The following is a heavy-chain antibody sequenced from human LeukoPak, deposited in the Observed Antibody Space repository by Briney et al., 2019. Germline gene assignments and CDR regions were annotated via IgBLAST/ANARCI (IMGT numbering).Heavy chain of an antibody. V-gene: IGHV3-21*01. D-gene: IGHD4-17*01. CDR1: GFTFSSYS. J-gene: IGHJ3*02. CDR2: IISSSTYI. CDR3: ARDRSDYGDSRDAFDI. Sequence: PAGSLRLSCAASGFTFSSYSMDWARQAPGKGLEWVSSIISSSTYIYYADSVKGRFTISRDNAKNSLYLQMNSLRAEDTAVYYCARDRSDYGDSRDAFDIWGQGTMVTVSS.